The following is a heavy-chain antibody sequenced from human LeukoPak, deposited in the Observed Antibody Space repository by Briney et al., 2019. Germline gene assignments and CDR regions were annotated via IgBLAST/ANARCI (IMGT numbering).Heavy chain of an antibody. V-gene: IGHV4-34*01. CDR2: INHSGST. Sequence: SETLSLTCSVSNSSISSYYWSWIRQPPGEGLEWIGEINHSGSTNYNPSLKSRVTISVDTSKNQFSLKLSSVTAADTAVYYCARGRRGYSYVRAPAFDYWGQGTLVTVSS. CDR1: NSSISSYY. J-gene: IGHJ4*02. D-gene: IGHD5-18*01. CDR3: ARGRRGYSYVRAPAFDY.